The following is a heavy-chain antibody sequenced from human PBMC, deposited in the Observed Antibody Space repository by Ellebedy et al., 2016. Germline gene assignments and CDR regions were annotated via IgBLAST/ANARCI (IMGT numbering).Heavy chain of an antibody. Sequence: GESLKISXAASGFTFSSYGMHWVRQAPGKGLEWVAVISYDGSNKYYADSVKGRFTISRDNAKNSLYLQMNSLRAEDTAVYYCASRGTARAGWGQGTLVTVSS. J-gene: IGHJ4*02. V-gene: IGHV3-30*12. CDR3: ASRGTARAG. CDR1: GFTFSSYG. CDR2: ISYDGSNK. D-gene: IGHD2-21*02.